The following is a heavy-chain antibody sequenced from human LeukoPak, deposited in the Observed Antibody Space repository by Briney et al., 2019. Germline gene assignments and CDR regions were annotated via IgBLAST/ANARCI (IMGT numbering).Heavy chain of an antibody. CDR3: ARASMMDAFDI. CDR2: ISSSSSYI. CDR1: GFTFSSYS. V-gene: IGHV3-21*04. D-gene: IGHD3-22*01. Sequence: GGSLRLSCAASGFTFSSYSMNWVRQAPGKGLEWVSSISSSSSYIYYADSVKGRFTISRDNSKNTLYLQMNSLRAEDTAVYYCARASMMDAFDIWGQGTMVTVSS. J-gene: IGHJ3*02.